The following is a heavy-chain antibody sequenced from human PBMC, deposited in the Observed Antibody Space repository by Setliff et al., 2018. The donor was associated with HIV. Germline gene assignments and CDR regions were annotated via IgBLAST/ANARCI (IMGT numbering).Heavy chain of an antibody. J-gene: IGHJ5*02. CDR2: ISWSSDTM. V-gene: IGHV3-9*01. CDR3: AKAGPRYNWNYAYFDP. D-gene: IGHD1-20*01. CDR1: GFTFHDYA. Sequence: PGGSLRLSCAASGFTFHDYAMHWVRQVPGKGLEWVSGISWSSDTMAYADSVKGRFSISRDNAKNSLYLQMNSLRPEDTAFYYCAKAGPRYNWNYAYFDPWGQGALVTVSS.